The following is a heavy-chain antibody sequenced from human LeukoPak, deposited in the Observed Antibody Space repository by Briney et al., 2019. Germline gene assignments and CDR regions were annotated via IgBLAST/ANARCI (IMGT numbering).Heavy chain of an antibody. CDR1: GGSISSCY. CDR2: IYYSGST. D-gene: IGHD6-19*01. J-gene: IGHJ5*02. CDR3: ARTGQWLATNWFDP. V-gene: IGHV4-59*01. Sequence: SETLSLTCTVSGGSISSCYWSWIRQPPGKGLEWIGYIYYSGSTNYNPSLKSRVTISVDTSKNQFSLKLSSVTAADTAVYCCARTGQWLATNWFDPWGQGTLVTVSS.